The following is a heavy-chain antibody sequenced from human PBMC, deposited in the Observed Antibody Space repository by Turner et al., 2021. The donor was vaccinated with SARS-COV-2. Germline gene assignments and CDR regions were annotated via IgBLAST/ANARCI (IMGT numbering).Heavy chain of an antibody. CDR2: ISYDGINK. CDR1: GFTFSSYA. D-gene: IGHD3-10*01. J-gene: IGHJ6*02. V-gene: IGHV3-30-3*01. CDR3: ARGTGGNYYYGMDV. Sequence: QVQLVESGGGVVQPGRSLRLSCAASGFTFSSYAMNWVRQAPGKGLEWVAVISYDGINKYYADSVKGRFTISRDNSKNTLYLQMNGLRAEDTAVYYCARGTGGNYYYGMDVWGQGTTVTVSS.